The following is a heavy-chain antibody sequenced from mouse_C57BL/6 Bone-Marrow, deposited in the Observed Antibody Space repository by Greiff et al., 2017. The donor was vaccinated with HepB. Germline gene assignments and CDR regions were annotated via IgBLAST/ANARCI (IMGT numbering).Heavy chain of an antibody. D-gene: IGHD1-1*01. J-gene: IGHJ4*01. Sequence: EVHLVESGGDLVKPGGSLKLSCAASGFTFSSYGMSWVRQTPDKRLEWVATISSGGSYTYYPDSVKGRFTISRDNAKNTLYLQMSSLKSEDTAMYYCASPDYYGSSYHAMDYWGQGTSVTVSS. CDR2: ISSGGSYT. V-gene: IGHV5-6*01. CDR1: GFTFSSYG. CDR3: ASPDYYGSSYHAMDY.